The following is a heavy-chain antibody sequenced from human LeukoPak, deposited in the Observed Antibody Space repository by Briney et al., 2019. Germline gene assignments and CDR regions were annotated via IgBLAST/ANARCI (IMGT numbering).Heavy chain of an antibody. CDR2: ISNSGSFT. Sequence: PGGSLRLSCAASGFTFSSYAMSWVRQAPGMGLEWVSAISNSGSFTYFADAVKGRFTISRDNSKNTLFLQMNSLRVDDTAVYYCARMVRGVINPCDHWGQGTLVTVSS. D-gene: IGHD3-10*01. V-gene: IGHV3-23*01. CDR3: ARMVRGVINPCDH. CDR1: GFTFSSYA. J-gene: IGHJ4*02.